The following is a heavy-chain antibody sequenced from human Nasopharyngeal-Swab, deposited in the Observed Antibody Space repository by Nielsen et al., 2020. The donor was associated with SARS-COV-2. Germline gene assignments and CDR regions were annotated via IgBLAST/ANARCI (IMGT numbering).Heavy chain of an antibody. V-gene: IGHV4-39*01. CDR1: GGSSSSSSYY. D-gene: IGHD3-22*01. CDR3: ARPYYDSSGYDAWFDP. CDR2: VYYSGST. Sequence: SETLSLTCTVSGGSSSSSSYYWGWFRQPPGKGLEWIGSVYYSGSTYYNPSLKGRVTISVDTSKNQFSLKLISVTAADTAVYYCARPYYDSSGYDAWFDPWGQGTLVTVSS. J-gene: IGHJ5*02.